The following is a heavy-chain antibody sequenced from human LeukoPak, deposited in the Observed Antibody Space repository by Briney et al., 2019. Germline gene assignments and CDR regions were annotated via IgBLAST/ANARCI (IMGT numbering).Heavy chain of an antibody. D-gene: IGHD5-12*01. CDR3: ARGSVAKARDWFDP. J-gene: IGHJ5*02. CDR1: GGSFSGYY. V-gene: IGHV4-34*01. CDR2: INHSGST. Sequence: SETLSLTCAVYGGSFSGYYWSWIRQPPGNGLEWIGEINHSGSTNYNPSLKSRVTISVDTSKNQFSLKLSSVTAADTAVYFCARGSVAKARDWFDPWGQGTLVTVSS.